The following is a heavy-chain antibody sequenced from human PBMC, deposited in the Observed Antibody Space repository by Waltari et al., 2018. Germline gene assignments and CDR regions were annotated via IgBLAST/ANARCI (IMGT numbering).Heavy chain of an antibody. CDR1: GYTFTGYY. CDR2: INPNSGGT. D-gene: IGHD3-10*02. V-gene: IGHV1-2*06. J-gene: IGHJ4*02. Sequence: QVQLVQSGAEVKKPGASVKVSCKASGYTFTGYYMHWVRQAPGQGLEWMGRINPNSGGTNYAQKLQGRVTMTRDTSISTAYMELSRLRSDDTAVYYCARGGPVRGVIINLLDYWGQGTLVTVSS. CDR3: ARGGPVRGVIINLLDY.